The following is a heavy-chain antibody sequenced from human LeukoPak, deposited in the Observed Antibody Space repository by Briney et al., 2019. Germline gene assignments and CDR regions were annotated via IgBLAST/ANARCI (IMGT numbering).Heavy chain of an antibody. J-gene: IGHJ4*02. CDR3: ARALRSGYYDY. CDR1: GFTFSSSD. D-gene: IGHD3-22*01. Sequence: GGSLRLSCAASGFTFSSSDMHWVHQPPGKGLEYVSAISSDGVYTYYANSVKGRFTISRDNSKNTLYLQMGSLRAEDMAVYYCARALRSGYYDYWGQGTLVTVSS. CDR2: ISSDGVYT. V-gene: IGHV3-64*01.